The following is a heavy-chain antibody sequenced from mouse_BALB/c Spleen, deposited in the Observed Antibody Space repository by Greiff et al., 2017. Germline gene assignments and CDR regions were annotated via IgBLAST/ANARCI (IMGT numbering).Heavy chain of an antibody. CDR3: ARGSITTVVDAMDY. V-gene: IGHV14-3*02. Sequence: EVKLVESGAELVKPGASVKLSCTASGFNIKDTYMHWVKQRPEQGLEWIGRIDPANGNTKYDPKFQGKATITADTSSNTAYLQLSSLTSEDTAVYYCARGSITTVVDAMDYWGQGTSVTVSS. J-gene: IGHJ4*01. CDR1: GFNIKDTY. D-gene: IGHD1-1*01. CDR2: IDPANGNT.